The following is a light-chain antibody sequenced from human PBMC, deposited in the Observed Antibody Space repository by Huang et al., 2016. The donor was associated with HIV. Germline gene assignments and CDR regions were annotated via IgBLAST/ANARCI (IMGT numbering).Light chain of an antibody. V-gene: IGKV3-11*01. CDR3: QQRTNWPPGYT. CDR1: ESVSSN. CDR2: GAS. J-gene: IGKJ2*01. Sequence: EMVMTQSPDTLSVSPGERVTLSCRASESVSSNLAWYQQKPGQAPRLLIFGASTRVPGIPARFTGSGSGTEFTLTISSLEPEDFVVYFCQQRTNWPPGYTFGQGTKL.